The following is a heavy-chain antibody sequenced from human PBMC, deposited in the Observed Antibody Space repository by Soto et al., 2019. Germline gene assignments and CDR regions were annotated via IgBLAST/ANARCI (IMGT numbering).Heavy chain of an antibody. D-gene: IGHD3-22*01. J-gene: IGHJ3*01. CDR3: ARVYYDSRGPTKYRAFDF. Sequence: EVQLVESGGGLVPPGGSLRLSCAAPGFIFSDYSMSWVRQSPGKGLEGVANIKQDGSEEDYLDSVKGRLTISRDNAKNSLYLQMNSLRAEDTAVYYCARVYYDSRGPTKYRAFDFWGQGTVVTVSS. CDR2: IKQDGSEE. V-gene: IGHV3-7*01. CDR1: GFIFSDYS.